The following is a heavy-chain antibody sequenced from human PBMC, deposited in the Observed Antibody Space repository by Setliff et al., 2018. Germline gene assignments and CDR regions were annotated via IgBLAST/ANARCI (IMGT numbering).Heavy chain of an antibody. J-gene: IGHJ5*02. D-gene: IGHD2-21*01. CDR3: ARDLFRNSGGLYS. V-gene: IGHV1-8*01. CDR1: GYSFTSYD. CDR2: VSPIDDGKP. Sequence: ASVKVSCKASGYSFTSYDINWVRLAAGQGLEWMGWVSPIDDGKPGYAQKFQGRVTITWVTSISTAYMELSSLRPDDAALYYCARDLFRNSGGLYSWGQGTLVTVSS.